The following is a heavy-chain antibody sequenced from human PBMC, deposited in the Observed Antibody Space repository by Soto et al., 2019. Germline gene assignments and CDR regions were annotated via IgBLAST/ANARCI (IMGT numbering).Heavy chain of an antibody. Sequence: SETLSRTCAVYGGSFSGYYWSCIRQPPWKGLEWIVEINHSGSTNYNPSLKSRVTISVDTSKNQFALKLSSVTAADTAVYYCARMAVAGGAVYYGMEVWGQGTTVTVSS. J-gene: IGHJ6*01. V-gene: IGHV4-34*01. CDR1: GGSFSGYY. D-gene: IGHD6-19*01. CDR2: INHSGST. CDR3: ARMAVAGGAVYYGMEV.